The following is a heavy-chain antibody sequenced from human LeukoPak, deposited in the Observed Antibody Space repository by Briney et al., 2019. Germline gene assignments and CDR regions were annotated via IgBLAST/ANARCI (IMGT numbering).Heavy chain of an antibody. D-gene: IGHD3-3*01. CDR2: ISGSGGST. Sequence: PGGSLRHSCAASGFTFSSYAMSWVRQAPGKGLEWVSAISGSGGSTYYADSVKGRFTISRDNSKNTLYLQMNSLRAEDTAVYYCAKVLRFLEWCFDYWGQGTLVTVSS. V-gene: IGHV3-23*01. J-gene: IGHJ4*02. CDR1: GFTFSSYA. CDR3: AKVLRFLEWCFDY.